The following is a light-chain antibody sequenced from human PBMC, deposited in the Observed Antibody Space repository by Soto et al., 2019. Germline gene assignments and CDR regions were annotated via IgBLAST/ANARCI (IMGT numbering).Light chain of an antibody. CDR2: TAS. CDR3: QKYNSDLPWT. V-gene: IGKV1-27*01. J-gene: IGKJ1*01. Sequence: DIQMTQSPSSLSASVGDRVTITCRASQGIRNFLAWYQQKPGKVPKLLIYTASTLQSGVPSRFSGSGSGTAITLTIGSLQPEDVATYYCQKYNSDLPWTCGQRTKM. CDR1: QGIRNF.